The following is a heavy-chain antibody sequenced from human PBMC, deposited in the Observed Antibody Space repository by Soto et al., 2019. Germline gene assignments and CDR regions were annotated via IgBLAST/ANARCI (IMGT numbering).Heavy chain of an antibody. Sequence: ASVKVSCKASGYTFTSYDINWVRQATGQGLEWMGWMNPNSGNTGYAQKFQGRVTMTRDTSTSTVYMELSSLRSEDTAVYYCASTEYSSGGSWFDPWGQGTLVTVSS. V-gene: IGHV1-8*01. CDR3: ASTEYSSGGSWFDP. D-gene: IGHD6-19*01. CDR2: MNPNSGNT. CDR1: GYTFTSYD. J-gene: IGHJ5*02.